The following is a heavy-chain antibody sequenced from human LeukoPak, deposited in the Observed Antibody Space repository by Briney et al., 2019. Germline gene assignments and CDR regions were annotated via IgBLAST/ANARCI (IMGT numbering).Heavy chain of an antibody. D-gene: IGHD2-2*01. V-gene: IGHV4-4*02. Sequence: PSGTLSLTCAVSGGSISSSNWWSWVRQPPGKGLEWIGEIYHSGSTNYNPSPKSRVTISADKSKNQFPLKLGSVTAAGTAVYYCARTPPYCSSTSCPPKADWFDPWGQGTLVTVSS. CDR2: IYHSGST. CDR3: ARTPPYCSSTSCPPKADWFDP. J-gene: IGHJ5*02. CDR1: GGSISSSNW.